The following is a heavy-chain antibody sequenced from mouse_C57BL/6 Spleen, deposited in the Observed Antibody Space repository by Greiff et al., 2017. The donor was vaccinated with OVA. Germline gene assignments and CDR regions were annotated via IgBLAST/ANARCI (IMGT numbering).Heavy chain of an antibody. CDR2: IHPNSGST. CDR3: ARTPLYYGSSLYYYAMDY. Sequence: QVQLQQPGAELVKPGASVKLSCKASGYTFTSYWMHWVKQRPGQGLEWIGMIHPNSGSTNYNEKFKSKATLTVDKSSSTAYMQLSSLTSEDSAVYYCARTPLYYGSSLYYYAMDYWGQGTSVTVSS. V-gene: IGHV1-64*01. J-gene: IGHJ4*01. CDR1: GYTFTSYW. D-gene: IGHD1-1*01.